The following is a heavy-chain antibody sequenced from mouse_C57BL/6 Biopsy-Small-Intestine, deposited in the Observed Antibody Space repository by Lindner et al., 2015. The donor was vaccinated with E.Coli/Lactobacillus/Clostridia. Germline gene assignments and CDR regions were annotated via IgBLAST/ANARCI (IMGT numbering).Heavy chain of an antibody. CDR1: GFSFNTYA. J-gene: IGHJ4*01. D-gene: IGHD1-1*01. Sequence: EVQLQESGGGLVQPKGSLKLSCAASGFSFNTYAMNWVRQAPGKGLEWVARIRSKSNNYATYYADSVKDRFTISRDDSESMLYLQTNNLKTEDTAMYYCVRRGTTVVGYAMDYWGQGTSVTVSS. CDR3: VRRGTTVVGYAMDY. V-gene: IGHV10-1*01. CDR2: IRSKSNNYAT.